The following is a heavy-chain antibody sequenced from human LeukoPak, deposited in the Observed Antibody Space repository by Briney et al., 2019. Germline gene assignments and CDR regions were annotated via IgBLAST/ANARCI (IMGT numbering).Heavy chain of an antibody. V-gene: IGHV4-30-2*01. CDR1: GGSISSGGYS. CDR3: ARGGRYFDWPYFDY. D-gene: IGHD3-9*01. Sequence: SQTLSLTCAVSGGSISSGGYSWSWIRQPPGKGLECIGYIYQSGSTYYNPSLKSRVTISPDRSKSQFSLKLSSVTAADTAVYYCARGGRYFDWPYFDYWGQGTLVTVSS. CDR2: IYQSGST. J-gene: IGHJ4*02.